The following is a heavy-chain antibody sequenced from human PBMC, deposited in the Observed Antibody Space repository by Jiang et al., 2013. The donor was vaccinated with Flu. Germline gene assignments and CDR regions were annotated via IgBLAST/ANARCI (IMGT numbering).Heavy chain of an antibody. J-gene: IGHJ4*02. D-gene: IGHD1-26*01. CDR3: ASGRDSGSYYYFDY. V-gene: IGHV1-69*04. CDR1: GGTFSSYA. Sequence: LVESGAEVKKPGSSVKVSCKASGGTFSSYAISWVRQAPGQGLEWMGGIIPILGIANYAQKFQGRVTITADKSTSTAYMELSSLRSEDTAVYYCASGRDSGSYYYFDYWGQGTLVTVSS. CDR2: IIPILGIA.